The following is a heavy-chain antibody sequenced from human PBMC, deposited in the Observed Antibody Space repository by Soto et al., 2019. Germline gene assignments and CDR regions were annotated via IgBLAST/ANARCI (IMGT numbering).Heavy chain of an antibody. D-gene: IGHD3-10*01. Sequence: QVQLQESGPGLVKPSQTLSLTCTVSGGSISSGGYYWSWIRQHPGKGLEWIGYIYYSGSTYYNPYLKRRVTISLDTSKNQFSLKLSSVTAADTAVYYCARAGVDGQPERVDLWGRGTLVTVSS. CDR1: GGSISSGGYY. CDR2: IYYSGST. V-gene: IGHV4-31*03. CDR3: ARAGVDGQPERVDL. J-gene: IGHJ2*01.